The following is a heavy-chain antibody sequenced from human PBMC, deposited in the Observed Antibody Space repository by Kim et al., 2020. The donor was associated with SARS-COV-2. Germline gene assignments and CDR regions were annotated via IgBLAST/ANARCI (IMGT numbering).Heavy chain of an antibody. J-gene: IGHJ4*01. CDR1: GFTFSSYG. CDR2: ISYDGSSK. D-gene: IGHD1-26*01. CDR3: AKDGAATLHDY. Sequence: GGSLRLSCAASGFTFSSYGMHWVRQAPGKGLEWVAAISYDGSSKYYADSVKGRFTISRDNSKNTLYLQMNSLRAEDTAVYYCAKDGAATLHDYWGHGNLVTVSS. V-gene: IGHV3-30*18.